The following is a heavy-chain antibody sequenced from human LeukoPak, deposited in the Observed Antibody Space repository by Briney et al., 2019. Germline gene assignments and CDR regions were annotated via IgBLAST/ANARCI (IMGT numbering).Heavy chain of an antibody. D-gene: IGHD2-2*01. CDR2: ISSDGGVT. CDR3: ARHPHCGSTSCLSYFDY. V-gene: IGHV3-64*01. CDR1: GFTFSSHA. J-gene: IGHJ4*02. Sequence: GGSLRLSCAASGFTFSSHAMHWVRQAPGKGLEYVSAISSDGGVTYYANSVKGRFTISRDNSKNTVHLQMGSLRGEDMAVYYCARHPHCGSTSCLSYFDYWGQGALVTVSS.